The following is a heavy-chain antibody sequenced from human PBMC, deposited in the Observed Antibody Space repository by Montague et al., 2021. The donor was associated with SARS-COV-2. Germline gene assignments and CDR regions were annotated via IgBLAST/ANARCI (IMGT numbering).Heavy chain of an antibody. J-gene: IGHJ4*02. V-gene: IGHV4-4*02. CDR3: ARAQKTISGMLIPPYYFDF. CDR2: IYHSGST. Sequence: SETLSLTCSVSGHSIWSSDWWTWVRQPPGKGLEWIGEIYHSGSTTYNPSLKSRVTISVDKSKNQFSLTLTSLTAADTAVYYCARAQKTISGMLIPPYYFDFWGQGTQVTVSS. CDR1: GHSIWSSDW. D-gene: IGHD3-3*01.